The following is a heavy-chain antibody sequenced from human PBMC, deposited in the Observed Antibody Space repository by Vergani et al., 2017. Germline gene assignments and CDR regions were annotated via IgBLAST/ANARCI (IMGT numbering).Heavy chain of an antibody. CDR3: ATDHSDGAHFDY. Sequence: QVPLVQSGAEVKKPGASVKVSCKVSGYTLTELSMHWVRQAPGKGLEWMGGFDPEDGETIYAQKFQGRVTMTEDTSTDTAYMELSSRRSEDTSVYYCATDHSDGAHFDYWGQGTLVTVSS. D-gene: IGHD1-26*01. V-gene: IGHV1-24*01. J-gene: IGHJ4*02. CDR1: GYTLTELS. CDR2: FDPEDGET.